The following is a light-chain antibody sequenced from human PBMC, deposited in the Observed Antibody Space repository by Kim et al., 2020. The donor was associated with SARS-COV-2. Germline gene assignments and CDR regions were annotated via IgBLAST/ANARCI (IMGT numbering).Light chain of an antibody. CDR2: GAS. V-gene: IGKV3-20*01. Sequence: ELVLTQSPGTLSLSPGERATLSCRASLSVSSTFLVWYQHKPGQAPRLVMHGASTRATGISDRFSGTWSGRDFTLTISSLEPEDSAIYYCHHPYTLGQGTKLRS. J-gene: IGKJ2*01. CDR1: LSVSSTF. CDR3: HHPYT.